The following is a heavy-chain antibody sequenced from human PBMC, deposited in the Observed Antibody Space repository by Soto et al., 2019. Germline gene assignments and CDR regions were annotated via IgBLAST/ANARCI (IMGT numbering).Heavy chain of an antibody. D-gene: IGHD1-26*01. CDR2: ISAGGYNT. CDR1: GFTFSTYA. Sequence: GGSLRLSCADSGFTFSTYAINWVRQAPGKGLEWVSAISAGGYNTDYADSVKGRFTISRDNSKNTLYLQMNSLSAEDTAVYYCAKDHTVYSGYDYYYGMDVWGQGTTVTV. V-gene: IGHV3-23*01. J-gene: IGHJ6*02. CDR3: AKDHTVYSGYDYYYGMDV.